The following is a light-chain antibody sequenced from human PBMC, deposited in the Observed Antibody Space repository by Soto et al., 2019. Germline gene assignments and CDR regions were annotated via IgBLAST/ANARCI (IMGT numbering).Light chain of an antibody. Sequence: QSALTQPASVSGSPGQSITISCTGTSSDVGSFDVVSWYQQHPGKAPTLIIYAGNRRPSGVSSRFSGSKSGNTTSLTISGLQTEDEADYYCCLYVGGRTYVFGTGTKVTVL. CDR3: CLYVGGRTYV. CDR1: SSDVGSFDV. V-gene: IGLV2-23*01. J-gene: IGLJ1*01. CDR2: AGN.